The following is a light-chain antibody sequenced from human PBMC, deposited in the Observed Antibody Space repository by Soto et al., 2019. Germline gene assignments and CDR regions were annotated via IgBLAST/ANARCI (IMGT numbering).Light chain of an antibody. CDR3: CSYAPSSTYV. Sequence: QSALTQPASVSGSPGQSITISCTGTSSDVGSYNLVSWYQQYPGKAPKLMIYEVNKRPSGVSNRFSGSKSGNTASLTISGLQAEDEADYYCCSYAPSSTYVFGPGTKLTVL. CDR2: EVN. J-gene: IGLJ1*01. CDR1: SSDVGSYNL. V-gene: IGLV2-23*02.